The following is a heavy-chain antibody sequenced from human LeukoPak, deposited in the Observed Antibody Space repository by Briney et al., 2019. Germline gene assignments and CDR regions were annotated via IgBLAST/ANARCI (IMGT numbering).Heavy chain of an antibody. J-gene: IGHJ6*02. V-gene: IGHV1-18*01. CDR3: ARGSSPPPRWRTVTSYGMDV. CDR1: GYTFTSYG. Sequence: ASVKVSCKASGYTFTSYGISWVRQAPGQGLEWMGWISAYNGNTNYAQKLQGRVTMTRNTSISTAYMELSSLRSEDTAVYYCARGSSPPPRWRTVTSYGMDVWGQGTTVTVSS. D-gene: IGHD6-6*01. CDR2: ISAYNGNT.